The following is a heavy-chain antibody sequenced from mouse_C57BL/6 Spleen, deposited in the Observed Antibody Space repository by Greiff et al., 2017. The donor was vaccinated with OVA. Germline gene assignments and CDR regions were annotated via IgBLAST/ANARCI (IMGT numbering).Heavy chain of an antibody. CDR3: AREGTTVVAFYAMDY. CDR1: GYTFTDYY. D-gene: IGHD1-1*01. J-gene: IGHJ4*01. V-gene: IGHV1-76*01. CDR2: IYPGSGNT. Sequence: QVQLKQSGAELVRPGASVKLSCKASGYTFTDYYINWVKQRPGQGLEWIARIYPGSGNTYYNEKFKGKATLTAEKSSSTAYMQLSSLTSEDSAVYFCAREGTTVVAFYAMDYWGQGTSVTVSS.